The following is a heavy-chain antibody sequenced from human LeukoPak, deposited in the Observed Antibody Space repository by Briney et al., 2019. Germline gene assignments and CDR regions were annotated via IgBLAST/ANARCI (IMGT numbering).Heavy chain of an antibody. CDR1: GYTFTSYY. V-gene: IGHV1-46*01. CDR3: ARDLSAMVSFDY. Sequence: ASVKDSCKASGYTFTSYYMHWVRQAPGQGLEWMGIINPSGGTTSYAQKFQGRVTMTRDTSTSTVYMELSSLRSEDTAVYYCARDLSAMVSFDYWGQGTLVTVSS. J-gene: IGHJ4*02. CDR2: INPSGGTT. D-gene: IGHD5-18*01.